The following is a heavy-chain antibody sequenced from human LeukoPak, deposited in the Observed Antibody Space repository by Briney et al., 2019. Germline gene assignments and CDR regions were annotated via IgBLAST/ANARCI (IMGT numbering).Heavy chain of an antibody. Sequence: SVKVSCKASGGTFSSYAISWVRQAPGQGLEWMGGIIPIFGTANYAQKFQGRVTITADESTSTAYMELSSLRSEDTAVYYCARSSVAAGKGDAFDIWGQGTMVTVSS. CDR2: IIPIFGTA. CDR1: GGTFSSYA. J-gene: IGHJ3*02. CDR3: ARSSVAAGKGDAFDI. D-gene: IGHD6-13*01. V-gene: IGHV1-69*13.